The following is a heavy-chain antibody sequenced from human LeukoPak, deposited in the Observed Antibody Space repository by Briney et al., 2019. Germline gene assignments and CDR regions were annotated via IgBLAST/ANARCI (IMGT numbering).Heavy chain of an antibody. V-gene: IGHV3-7*01. CDR3: ARDRGYNIFDF. CDR1: GSTVSHLW. CDR2: VKQDGREE. Sequence: GRSLRLSRELYGSTVSHLWMTWVRQAPGKGLEWVSSVKQDGREEFYVDSVKGRFTISRDNAKNSLFLQLSSLRAEDTAVYYCARDRGYNIFDFWGQGTLVTVSS. D-gene: IGHD5-18*01. J-gene: IGHJ4*02.